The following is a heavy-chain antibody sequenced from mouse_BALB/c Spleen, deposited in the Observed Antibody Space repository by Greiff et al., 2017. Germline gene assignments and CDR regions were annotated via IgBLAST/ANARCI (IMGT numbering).Heavy chain of an antibody. CDR1: GFSLTSYG. CDR3: ATAPGGSYYAMDY. CDR2: IWRGGST. V-gene: IGHV2-5-1*01. Sequence: QVQLKQSGPSLVQPSQSLSITCTVSGFSLTSYGVHWVRQSPGKGLEWLGVIWRGGSTDYNAAFMSRLSITKDNSKSQVFFKMNSLQADDTAIYYCATAPGGSYYAMDYWGQGTSVTVSS. J-gene: IGHJ4*01.